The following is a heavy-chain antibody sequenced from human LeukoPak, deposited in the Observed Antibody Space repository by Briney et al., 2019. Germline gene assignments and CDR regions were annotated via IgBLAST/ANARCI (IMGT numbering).Heavy chain of an antibody. Sequence: TSETLSLTCTVSGGSISIANYYWGWIRQPPGKGLEWIGSISYSGSTHYNPSLKSRVTISVDTSKNQFTLKLSSVTAADTAVYYCAKSGGRLPRFDPWGQGTLVTVSS. CDR3: AKSGGRLPRFDP. V-gene: IGHV4-39*06. CDR1: GGSISIANYY. D-gene: IGHD2-15*01. J-gene: IGHJ5*02. CDR2: ISYSGST.